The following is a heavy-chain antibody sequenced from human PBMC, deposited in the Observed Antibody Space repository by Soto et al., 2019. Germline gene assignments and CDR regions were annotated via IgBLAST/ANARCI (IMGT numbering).Heavy chain of an antibody. CDR3: AKDGCPDGICYVRDHWFDP. CDR2: ISYDGGNQ. V-gene: IGHV3-30*18. D-gene: IGHD2-8*01. Sequence: PGGSLRLSCAASGFTFSRFGMHWVRQAPGKGLEWVALISYDGGNQYHGDSARGRFTITRDNSKSTVFLQMNSLREEDTAVYYCAKDGCPDGICYVRDHWFDPWGQGAQVTVSS. J-gene: IGHJ5*02. CDR1: GFTFSRFG.